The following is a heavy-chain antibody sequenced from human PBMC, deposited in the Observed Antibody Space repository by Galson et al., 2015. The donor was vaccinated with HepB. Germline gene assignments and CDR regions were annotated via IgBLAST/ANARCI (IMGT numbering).Heavy chain of an antibody. CDR3: ARRGPIAAAGTENDAFDI. CDR2: IYPGDSDT. D-gene: IGHD6-13*01. Sequence: QSGAEVKKPGESLKISCKGSGSSFTSYWVGWVRQIPGKGLEWMGIIYPGDSDTRYSPSFQGQVTISADKSISTAYLQWSSLKASDTAMYYCARRGPIAAAGTENDAFDIWGQGTMVTVSS. V-gene: IGHV5-51*01. CDR1: GSSFTSYW. J-gene: IGHJ3*02.